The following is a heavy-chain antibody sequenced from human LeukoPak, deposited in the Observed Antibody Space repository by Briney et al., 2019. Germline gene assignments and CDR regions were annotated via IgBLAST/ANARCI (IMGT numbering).Heavy chain of an antibody. D-gene: IGHD3-22*01. CDR3: ARRQYYDSTGYWYYFDY. V-gene: IGHV4-59*08. CDR1: VGSFNNYY. Sequence: SETLSLTCTVSVGSFNNYYGSWIRQPPGQGLEWIGQIHYSGSTNYNPSLKSRVTISVDTSKNQFSLNLNSVTAADTAKYYCARRQYYDSTGYWYYFDYWGQGTLVTVSS. J-gene: IGHJ4*02. CDR2: IHYSGST.